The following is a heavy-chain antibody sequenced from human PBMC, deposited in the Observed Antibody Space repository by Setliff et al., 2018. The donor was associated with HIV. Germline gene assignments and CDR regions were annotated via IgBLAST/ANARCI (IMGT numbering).Heavy chain of an antibody. CDR2: IFYSETVYYGGRT. Sequence: NPSETLSLTCTVSGDSISSNNYYWGWIRQPPGKGPEWIGSIFYSETVYYGGRTYYSPSLKSRVTISVDTSKNQFSLSLTSVTAADTAVYYCARGVPLLPPHYWGQGTLVTVSS. J-gene: IGHJ4*02. V-gene: IGHV4-39*07. CDR1: GDSISSNNYY. D-gene: IGHD2-21*02. CDR3: ARGVPLLPPHY.